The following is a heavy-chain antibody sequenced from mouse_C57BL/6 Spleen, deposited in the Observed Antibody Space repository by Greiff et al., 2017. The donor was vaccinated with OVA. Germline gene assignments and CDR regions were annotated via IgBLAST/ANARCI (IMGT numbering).Heavy chain of an antibody. J-gene: IGHJ2*01. CDR1: GYTFTSYW. D-gene: IGHD1-1*01. Sequence: QVQLQQPGAELVMPGASVKLSCKASGYTFTSYWMHWVKQRPGHGLEWIGEIDPSDSYTNYNQKFKGKSTLTVDKSSSTAYMQLSSLTSEDSAVYYCAREGTTVPDFDYWGQGTTLTVSS. CDR3: AREGTTVPDFDY. CDR2: IDPSDSYT. V-gene: IGHV1-69*01.